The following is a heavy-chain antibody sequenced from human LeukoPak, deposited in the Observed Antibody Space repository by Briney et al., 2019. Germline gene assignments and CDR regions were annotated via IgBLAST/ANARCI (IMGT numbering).Heavy chain of an antibody. J-gene: IGHJ5*02. D-gene: IGHD1-26*01. CDR2: ISYSGST. CDR1: GGSLSSSPYY. Sequence: PSETLSLTCTVPGGSLSSSPYYWGWIRQPPGKGLEWIGSISYSGSTYYNPSLKSRLTISLDTSRNQFSLKLSSLTAADTAVYYCARLGRIVGVTSWFDPWGQGTLVTVSS. CDR3: ARLGRIVGVTSWFDP. V-gene: IGHV4-39*01.